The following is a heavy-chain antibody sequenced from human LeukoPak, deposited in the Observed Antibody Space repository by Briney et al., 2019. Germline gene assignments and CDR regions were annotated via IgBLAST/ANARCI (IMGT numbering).Heavy chain of an antibody. Sequence: LSETLSLTCTVSGGSITNSGYYWSWIRQPPGKGLEWVGFIYYSGSTYYNPSLKSRLTISVDTSKNQFSLRLSSVTAADTAVYYCARYFYDGSDYSKWFDPWGQGTLVTVSS. CDR2: IYYSGST. CDR1: GGSITNSGYY. D-gene: IGHD3-22*01. CDR3: ARYFYDGSDYSKWFDP. V-gene: IGHV4-30-4*01. J-gene: IGHJ5*02.